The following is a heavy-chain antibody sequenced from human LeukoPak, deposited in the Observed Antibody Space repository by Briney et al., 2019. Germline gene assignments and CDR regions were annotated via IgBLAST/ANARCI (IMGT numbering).Heavy chain of an antibody. CDR2: ISFDGSSK. Sequence: GGSLRLSCAASRFTFSSYSMHWVRQAPGKGLEWVAVISFDGSSKYYADSVKGRFTISRDNSKNTLYLQMNSLRAEDTAVYYCARVNARGYSHGYDAFDIWGQGTMVTVSS. J-gene: IGHJ3*02. V-gene: IGHV3-30-3*01. D-gene: IGHD5-18*01. CDR1: RFTFSSYS. CDR3: ARVNARGYSHGYDAFDI.